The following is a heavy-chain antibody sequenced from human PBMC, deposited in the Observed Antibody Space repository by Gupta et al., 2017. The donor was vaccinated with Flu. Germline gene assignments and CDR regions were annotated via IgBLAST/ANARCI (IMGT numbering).Heavy chain of an antibody. J-gene: IGHJ6*03. D-gene: IGHD1-7*01. Sequence: SWIRRAPGKGLEWISYISNSDSAISYADSVKGRVTISRDNAKNSLSRQMNSLRAEDSAVYYCARVGPYNWNYYFYYYMDVWGKGTTVTVSS. V-gene: IGHV3-11*01. CDR3: ARVGPYNWNYYFYYYMDV. CDR2: ISNSDSAI.